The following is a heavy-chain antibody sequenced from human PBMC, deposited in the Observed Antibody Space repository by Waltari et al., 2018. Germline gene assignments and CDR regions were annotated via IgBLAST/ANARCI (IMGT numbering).Heavy chain of an antibody. Sequence: SLRLSCAASGFTVSSNYMSWVRQAPGKGLEWVSVIYSGGSTYYADSVKGRFTISRDNSKNTLYLQMNSLRAEDTAVYYCARDSVVIAIPGAFDIWGQGTMVTVSS. CDR2: IYSGGST. V-gene: IGHV3-53*01. CDR3: ARDSVVIAIPGAFDI. CDR1: GFTVSSNY. D-gene: IGHD2-21*01. J-gene: IGHJ3*02.